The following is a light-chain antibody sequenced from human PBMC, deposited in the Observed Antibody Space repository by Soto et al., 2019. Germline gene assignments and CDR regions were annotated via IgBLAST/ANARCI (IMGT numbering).Light chain of an antibody. CDR3: KQYNEWPET. V-gene: IGKV3-15*01. CDR1: QSVSSN. J-gene: IGKJ1*01. CDR2: EAY. Sequence: EIVMTQSPATLSVSPGERATLSCRASQSVSSNLAWYQQKPGQAPRLLIYEAYTRATGVQARFSGSGSGTEFTLTIRSLQSEDFAVYYCKQYNEWPETFGPGTKVDIK.